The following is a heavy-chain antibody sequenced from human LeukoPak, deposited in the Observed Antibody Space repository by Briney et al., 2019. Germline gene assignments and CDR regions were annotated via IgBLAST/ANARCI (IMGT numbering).Heavy chain of an antibody. CDR3: ARGYYYDSSDYSPFSDY. D-gene: IGHD3-22*01. V-gene: IGHV3-74*01. CDR1: GFTFSSYS. CDR2: VNSDGSST. Sequence: PGGSLRPSCAASGFTFSSYSMNWVRQAPGKGLVWVSRVNSDGSSTTYADSVEGRFTISRDNAKNTMYLQMNSLRAEDTAVYYCARGYYYDSSDYSPFSDYWGQGTLVSVSS. J-gene: IGHJ4*02.